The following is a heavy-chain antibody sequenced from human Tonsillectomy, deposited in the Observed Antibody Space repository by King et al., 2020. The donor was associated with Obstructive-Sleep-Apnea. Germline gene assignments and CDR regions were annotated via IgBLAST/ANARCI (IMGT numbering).Heavy chain of an antibody. D-gene: IGHD5-12*01. CDR2: IDWDDDK. J-gene: IGHJ4*02. CDR1: GFSLSTSGMC. CDR3: ARIGHCRGYDSLVDY. Sequence: VTLKESGPALVKPTQTLTLTCTFSGFSLSTSGMCVSWIRQPPGKALEWLARIDWDDDKYYSTSLKTRLTISKDTSKNQVVLTMTNMDPVDTATYYCARIGHCRGYDSLVDYWGQGTLVTVSS. V-gene: IGHV2-70*11.